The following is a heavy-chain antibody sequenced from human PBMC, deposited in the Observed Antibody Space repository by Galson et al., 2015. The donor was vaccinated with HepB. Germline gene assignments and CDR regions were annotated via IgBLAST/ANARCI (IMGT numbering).Heavy chain of an antibody. CDR3: ARDQSRYFDRNAFDI. D-gene: IGHD3-9*01. Sequence: SVTVSCKASGSTFTSYGFSRVRQAPGQGLEWMGWISAYYGNTNYAQKLQGRVTMTTDTSTSTAYMELRSLRSDDTAVYYCARDQSRYFDRNAFDIWGQGTMVTVSS. V-gene: IGHV1-18*01. CDR2: ISAYYGNT. CDR1: GSTFTSYG. J-gene: IGHJ3*02.